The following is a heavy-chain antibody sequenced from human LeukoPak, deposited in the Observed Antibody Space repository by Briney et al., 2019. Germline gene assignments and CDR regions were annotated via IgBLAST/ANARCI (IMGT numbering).Heavy chain of an antibody. D-gene: IGHD3-22*01. CDR2: IKQDGSEK. Sequence: GGSLRLSCTASRFTFSSYWMSWVRQAPGKGLEWVANIKQDGSEKYYVDSVKGRFTISRDNAKNSLYLQMNSLRAEDTAVYYCASMGTYYYDSSGYYYDDYWGQGTLVTVSS. CDR3: ASMGTYYYDSSGYYYDDY. V-gene: IGHV3-7*01. CDR1: RFTFSSYW. J-gene: IGHJ4*02.